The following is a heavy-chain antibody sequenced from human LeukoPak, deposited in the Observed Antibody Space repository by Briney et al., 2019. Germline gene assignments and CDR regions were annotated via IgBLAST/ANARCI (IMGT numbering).Heavy chain of an antibody. V-gene: IGHV3-53*01. CDR3: ARDRTGSLDAFDI. Sequence: GGSLRLSCAASGFTVSSNYMSWVRQAPGKGLEWVSVIYSGGSTYNADSVKGRFTISRDNSKNTLYLQMNSLRAEDTAVYYCARDRTGSLDAFDIWGQGTMVTVSS. D-gene: IGHD6-13*01. CDR2: IYSGGST. CDR1: GFTVSSNY. J-gene: IGHJ3*02.